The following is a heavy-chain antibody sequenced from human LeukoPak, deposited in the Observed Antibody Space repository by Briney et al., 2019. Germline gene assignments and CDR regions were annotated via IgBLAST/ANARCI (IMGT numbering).Heavy chain of an antibody. D-gene: IGHD3-22*01. J-gene: IGHJ6*03. CDR2: IYTSGST. CDR1: GGSISSGSYY. Sequence: SETLSLTCTVSGGSISSGSYYWSWIRQPAGEGLEWIGRIYTSGSTNYNPSLKSRVTMSVDTSKNQFSLKLSSVTTADTAVYYCARDLYYYDSSGDYYYYYMDVWGKGTTVTVSS. CDR3: ARDLYYYDSSGDYYYYYMDV. V-gene: IGHV4-61*02.